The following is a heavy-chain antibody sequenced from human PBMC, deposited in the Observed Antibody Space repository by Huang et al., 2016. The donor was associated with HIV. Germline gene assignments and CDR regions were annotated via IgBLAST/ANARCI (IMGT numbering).Heavy chain of an antibody. J-gene: IGHJ6*02. CDR2: VNDSGAP. V-gene: IGHV4-34*02. D-gene: IGHD3-3*01. Sequence: QMQLQQRGAGLLKPSETLSLTCGVSGGSFTGNYLTCIRQAPGKGLAWIGEVNDSGAPNYNPSLNGRVTISLDKSNRELSLNLRSVTAADTAVYYCARQWTILEWLLGLDVWGQGTTVIVSS. CDR1: GGSFTGNY. CDR3: ARQWTILEWLLGLDV.